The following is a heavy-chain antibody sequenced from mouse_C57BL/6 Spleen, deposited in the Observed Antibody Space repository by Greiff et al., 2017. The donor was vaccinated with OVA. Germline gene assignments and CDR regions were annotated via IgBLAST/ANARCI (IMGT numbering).Heavy chain of an antibody. V-gene: IGHV1-59*01. CDR2: IDPSDSYT. CDR3: ARVGITTVVATRPWFAY. J-gene: IGHJ3*01. D-gene: IGHD1-1*01. Sequence: QVQLQQPGAELVRPGTSVKLSCKASGYTFTSYWMHWVKQRPGQGLEWIGVIDPSDSYTNYNQKFKGKATLTVDTSSSTAYMQLSSLTSEDSAVYYCARVGITTVVATRPWFAYWGQGTLVTVSA. CDR1: GYTFTSYW.